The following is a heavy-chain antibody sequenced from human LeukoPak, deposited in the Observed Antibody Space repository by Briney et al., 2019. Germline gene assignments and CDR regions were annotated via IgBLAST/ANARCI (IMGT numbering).Heavy chain of an antibody. Sequence: GGSLRLSCAASGFTFSSYGMHWVRQAPGKGLEWVSAISGSGGSTYYADSVKGRFTISRDNSKNTLYLQMNSLRAEDTAVYYCAKDLSSSSGCFDYWGQGTLVTVSS. V-gene: IGHV3-23*01. D-gene: IGHD6-6*01. CDR2: ISGSGGST. J-gene: IGHJ4*02. CDR1: GFTFSSYG. CDR3: AKDLSSSSGCFDY.